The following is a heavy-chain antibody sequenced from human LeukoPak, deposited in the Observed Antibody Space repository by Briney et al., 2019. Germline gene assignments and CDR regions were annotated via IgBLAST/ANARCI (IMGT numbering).Heavy chain of an antibody. V-gene: IGHV3-9*01. D-gene: IGHD6-13*01. CDR2: ISWNSGSI. Sequence: GGSLRLSCAASGFTFDDYAMHWDRQAPGKGLELVSGISWNSGSIGYADSVKGRFTISRDNAKNSLYLQMNSLRAEDTALYYCAKDISAAGLYYFDYWGQGTLVTVSS. CDR3: AKDISAAGLYYFDY. CDR1: GFTFDDYA. J-gene: IGHJ4*02.